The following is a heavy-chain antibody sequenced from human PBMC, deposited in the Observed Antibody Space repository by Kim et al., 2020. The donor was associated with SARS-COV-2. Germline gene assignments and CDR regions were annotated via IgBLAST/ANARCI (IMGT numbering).Heavy chain of an antibody. CDR2: INHSGST. CDR3: ARVNLRRVIVDFDY. V-gene: IGHV4-34*01. CDR1: GGSFSGYY. J-gene: IGHJ4*02. D-gene: IGHD3-16*02. Sequence: SETLSLTCAVYGGSFSGYYWSWIRQPPGKGLEWIGEINHSGSTNYNPSLKSRVTISVDTSKNQFSLKLSSVTAADTAVYYCARVNLRRVIVDFDYWGQGTLVTVSS.